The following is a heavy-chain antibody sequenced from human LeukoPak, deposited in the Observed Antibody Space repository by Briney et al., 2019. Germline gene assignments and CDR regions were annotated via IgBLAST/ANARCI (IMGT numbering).Heavy chain of an antibody. CDR1: GYTFSSYG. V-gene: IGHV1-18*01. J-gene: IGHJ4*02. D-gene: IGHD6-13*01. CDR2: ISAYNGNT. CDR3: ARDAIASAGKAPLY. Sequence: ASVKVSCKAFGYTFSSYGISWVRQAPGQGLEWMGWISAYNGNTNYAQKLQGRVTLTTDRSTSTAYMELRSLRSDDTAVYFCARDAIASAGKAPLYWGQGTLVTVSS.